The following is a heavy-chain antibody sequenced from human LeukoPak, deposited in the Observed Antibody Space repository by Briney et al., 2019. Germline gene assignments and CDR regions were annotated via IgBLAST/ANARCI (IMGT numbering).Heavy chain of an antibody. D-gene: IGHD3-16*01. CDR1: GYTFTSYW. V-gene: IGHV5-51*01. J-gene: IGHJ6*03. CDR3: ARRTEIGLGLGYYMDV. Sequence: GESLKISCKASGYTFTSYWIGWVRQMPGKGLEWMGIVYSGDSDTRYSPSFQGQVTISADKSISTAYLQWSSLKASDTAMYYCARRTEIGLGLGYYMDVWGKGTTVTVSS. CDR2: VYSGDSDT.